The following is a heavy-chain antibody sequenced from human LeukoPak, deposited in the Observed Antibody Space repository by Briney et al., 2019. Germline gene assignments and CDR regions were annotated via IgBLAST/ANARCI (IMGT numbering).Heavy chain of an antibody. D-gene: IGHD7-27*01. CDR2: IGGGGENT. V-gene: IGHV3-23*01. CDR3: AKVLTGSQDY. CDR1: GFTFSSYS. J-gene: IGHJ4*02. Sequence: GGSLRLSCAASGFTFSSYSMNWVRQAPGKGLEWVSTIGGGGENTYYADSVKGRFTISRDNSKNTLYLQMNSLRAEDTAVYFCAKVLTGSQDYWGQGTLVTVSS.